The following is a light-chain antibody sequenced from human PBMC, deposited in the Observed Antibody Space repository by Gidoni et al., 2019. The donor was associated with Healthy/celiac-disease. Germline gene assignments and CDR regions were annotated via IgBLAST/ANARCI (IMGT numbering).Light chain of an antibody. V-gene: IGKV1-39*01. Sequence: EIQMTQSQSSLSASVGDRVTITCRASQSISSYLNWYQQKPGKAPKLLIYAASSLQSGVPSRFSGSGSGTDFTLTIRSLQPEDFATYYCQQSYSTLPWTFGQGTKVEIK. CDR3: QQSYSTLPWT. CDR1: QSISSY. CDR2: AAS. J-gene: IGKJ1*01.